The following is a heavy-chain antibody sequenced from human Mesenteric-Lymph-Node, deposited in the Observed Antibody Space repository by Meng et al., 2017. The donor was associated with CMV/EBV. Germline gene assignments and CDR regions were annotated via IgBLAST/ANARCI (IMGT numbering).Heavy chain of an antibody. CDR3: ARGVVVGGWYYFDY. V-gene: IGHV4-4*02. D-gene: IGHD3-16*01. Sequence: WMSWVRQAPGKGLEWIGNVYHSGTTYYSPSLKSRVKISVDTSKNQFSLKLSSVTAADTAVYYCARGVVVGGWYYFDYWGQGTLVTVSS. CDR2: VYHSGTT. J-gene: IGHJ4*02. CDR1: W.